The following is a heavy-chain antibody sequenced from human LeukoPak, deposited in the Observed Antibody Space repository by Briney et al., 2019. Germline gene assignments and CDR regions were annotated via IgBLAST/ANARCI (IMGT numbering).Heavy chain of an antibody. CDR1: GGSISSSSYY. J-gene: IGHJ4*02. CDR2: IYYSGST. Sequence: SETLSLTCTVSGGSISSSSYYWGWIRQPPGKGLEWIGSIYYSGSTYYNPSLKSRVTISVDTSKNQFSLKLSSVTAADTAVYYCARLLDIVVVVAAYFDYWGQGILVTVSS. D-gene: IGHD2-15*01. CDR3: ARLLDIVVVVAAYFDY. V-gene: IGHV4-39*01.